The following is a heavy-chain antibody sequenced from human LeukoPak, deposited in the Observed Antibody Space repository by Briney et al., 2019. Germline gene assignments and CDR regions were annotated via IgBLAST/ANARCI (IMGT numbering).Heavy chain of an antibody. CDR2: FYHRVNT. CDR3: ARVGGKDSSGWPYYYYYYMDV. Sequence: SETLSLTCTVSGVSISSGYFWGWIRQPPGKELEWIGSFYHRVNTSYNPSLKSRLTISVDTSKNQFSLKLSSVTAPDTAVYYCARVGGKDSSGWPYYYYYYMDVWGKGTTVTVSS. V-gene: IGHV4-38-2*02. CDR1: GVSISSGYF. D-gene: IGHD6-19*01. J-gene: IGHJ6*03.